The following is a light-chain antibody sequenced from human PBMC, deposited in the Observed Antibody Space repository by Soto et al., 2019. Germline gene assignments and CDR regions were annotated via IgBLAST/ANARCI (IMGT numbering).Light chain of an antibody. V-gene: IGLV2-8*01. J-gene: IGLJ1*01. CDR2: EVS. CDR3: SSSEGNSIPYV. CDR1: STDVGGYNY. Sequence: QSALTQPPSASGSAGQSVTISCTGTSTDVGGYNYVSWYQQHPGKAPKLMIYEVSNRPSGVPDRFSGSKSGNTASLTVSGLQDADEADYYYSSSEGNSIPYVFGTGTKLTVL.